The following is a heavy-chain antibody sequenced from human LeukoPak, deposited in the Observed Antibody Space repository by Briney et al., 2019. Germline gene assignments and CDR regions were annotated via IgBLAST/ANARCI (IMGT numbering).Heavy chain of an antibody. CDR1: GGSFRGYY. V-gene: IGHV4-34*01. CDR3: ARAIAAADN. CDR2: INHSGST. Sequence: SETLSLTCAVYGGSFRGYYWSRIREPPGKGLEWIGEINHSGSTNYNPSLKSRVTISVDTSKNQFSLKLSSVTAADTAVYYCARAIAAADNWGQGTLVTVSS. J-gene: IGHJ4*02. D-gene: IGHD6-13*01.